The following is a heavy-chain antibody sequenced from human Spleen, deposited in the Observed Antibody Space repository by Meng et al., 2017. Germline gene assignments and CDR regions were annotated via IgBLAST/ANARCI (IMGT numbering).Heavy chain of an antibody. CDR2: NSASGGST. CDR1: GFTFSSYA. D-gene: IGHD3-10*01. V-gene: IGHV3-23*01. J-gene: IGHJ4*02. Sequence: GESLKISCAASGFTFSSYAMSWVRQAPGKGLEWVSTNSASGGSTYYADSVKGRFTISRDNSKNTLYLQMNSLRAEDTAVYYCAKYSYGLGDYFDYWGQGALVTVSS. CDR3: AKYSYGLGDYFDY.